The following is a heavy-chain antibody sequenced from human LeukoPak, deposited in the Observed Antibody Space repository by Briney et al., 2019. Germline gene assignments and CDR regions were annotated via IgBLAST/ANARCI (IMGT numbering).Heavy chain of an antibody. CDR2: ISSSSGYI. CDR3: ARAYSERYGLGYYYMDV. CDR1: GFTFSVYT. Sequence: PGGSLRLSCAASGFTFSVYTMTWVRQAPGKGLEWVSSISSSSGYIYYADSVKGRFTISRDNAKNSLYLLMNSLRVEDTAVYYCARAYSERYGLGYYYMDVWGKGTTVTVSS. J-gene: IGHJ6*03. D-gene: IGHD1-26*01. V-gene: IGHV3-21*01.